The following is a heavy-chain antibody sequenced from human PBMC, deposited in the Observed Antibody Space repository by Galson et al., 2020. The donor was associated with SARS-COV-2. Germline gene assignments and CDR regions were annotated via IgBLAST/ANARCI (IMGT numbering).Heavy chain of an antibody. CDR2: ISGRSDTT. D-gene: IGHD3-10*01. CDR1: GFTFRSYA. Sequence: GGSLRLSCAGSGFTFRSYAMSWVRQAPGKGLEWVSSISGRSDTTYYANSVKGRFTISRDNSENTLYLQMNSLRADDTAVYYCAKGRSGMVRGVISYYYGMDGWGQGTAVTVSS. V-gene: IGHV3-23*01. CDR3: AKGRSGMVRGVISYYYGMDG. J-gene: IGHJ6*02.